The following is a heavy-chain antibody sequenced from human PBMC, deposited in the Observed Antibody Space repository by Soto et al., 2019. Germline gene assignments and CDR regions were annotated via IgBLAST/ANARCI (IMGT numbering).Heavy chain of an antibody. D-gene: IGHD4-17*01. CDR2: IYYSGST. J-gene: IGHJ4*02. V-gene: IGHV4-30-4*01. CDR1: GGSISSGDFY. Sequence: SETLSLTCTVSGGSISSGDFYWSWIRQPPGKGLELIGNIYYSGSTYYNPSLRSRAIMSVDTSQNQFSLKLSSLTAADTAVYFCARADDFSDSFDYWGQGGLVTVSS. CDR3: ARADDFSDSFDY.